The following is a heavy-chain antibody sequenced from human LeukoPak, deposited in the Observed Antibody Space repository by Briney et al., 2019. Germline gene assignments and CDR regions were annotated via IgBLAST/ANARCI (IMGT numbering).Heavy chain of an antibody. CDR3: ARGIVVVPAADNWFDP. J-gene: IGHJ5*02. Sequence: GASVKVSCKASGGTFSSYAISWVRQAPGQGLEWMGGIIPIFGTANYAQKFQGRVTITADESTSTAYMELSSLRSEDTAVYYCARGIVVVPAADNWFDPWGQGTLVTVSS. D-gene: IGHD2-2*01. CDR1: GGTFSSYA. CDR2: IIPIFGTA. V-gene: IGHV1-69*13.